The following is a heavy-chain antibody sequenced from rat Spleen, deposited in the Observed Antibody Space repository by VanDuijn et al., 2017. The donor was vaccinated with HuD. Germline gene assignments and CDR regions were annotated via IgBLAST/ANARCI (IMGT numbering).Heavy chain of an antibody. V-gene: IGHV2-72*01. CDR3: ARSAYSSFDY. D-gene: IGHD1-1*01. Sequence: QVQLKESGPGLMQPSETLSLTCTVSGFSLTSNGVGWVRQPLGKGLVWMGTIWAGGSTNYNSALKSRLSISRDTSKSQVLLKMNSLQTEDTAMYFCARSAYSSFDYWGQGVMVTVSS. CDR1: GFSLTSNG. CDR2: IWAGGST. J-gene: IGHJ2*01.